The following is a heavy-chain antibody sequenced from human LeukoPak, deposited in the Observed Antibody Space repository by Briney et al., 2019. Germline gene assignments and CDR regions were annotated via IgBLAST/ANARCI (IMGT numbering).Heavy chain of an antibody. J-gene: IGHJ5*02. Sequence: SETLSLTCTVSGGSISSSSYYWGWIRQPPGKGLEWIGSIYYSGSTYYNPSLKSRVTISVDTSKNQFSLKLSSVTAADTAVYYCARRVPAATGNWFDPWGQGTLVTVSS. CDR2: IYYSGST. V-gene: IGHV4-39*01. D-gene: IGHD2-2*01. CDR3: ARRVPAATGNWFDP. CDR1: GGSISSSSYY.